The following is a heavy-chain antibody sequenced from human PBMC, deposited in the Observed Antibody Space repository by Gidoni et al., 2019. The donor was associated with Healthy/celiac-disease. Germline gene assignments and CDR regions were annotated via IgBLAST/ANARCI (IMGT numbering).Heavy chain of an antibody. CDR3: ARNGVSATGLFDY. Sequence: QVQLVESGGGVVQPGRSLRLSCAASGFTFSSYAMHWVRQAPGKGLEWVAVISYDGRNKYYADSVKGRVTISRDNSKNTLYLQMNSRRAEDTAVYYCARNGVSATGLFDYWGQGTLVTVSS. CDR2: ISYDGRNK. J-gene: IGHJ4*02. CDR1: GFTFSSYA. V-gene: IGHV3-30*04. D-gene: IGHD2-8*01.